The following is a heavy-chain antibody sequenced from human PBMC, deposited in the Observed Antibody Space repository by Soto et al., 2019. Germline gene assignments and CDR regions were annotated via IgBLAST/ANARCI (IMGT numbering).Heavy chain of an antibody. D-gene: IGHD2-2*01. CDR1: GGSISSGGYY. J-gene: IGHJ6*02. CDR2: IYYSGST. V-gene: IGHV4-31*03. Sequence: SSETLSLTCTVSGGSISSGGYYWSWIRQHPGKGLEWIGYIYYSGSTYYNPSLKSRVTISVDTSKNQFSLKLSSVTAADTAVYYCARGCSRQLRYYYYYYGMDVWGQGTTVTVSS. CDR3: ARGCSRQLRYYYYYYGMDV.